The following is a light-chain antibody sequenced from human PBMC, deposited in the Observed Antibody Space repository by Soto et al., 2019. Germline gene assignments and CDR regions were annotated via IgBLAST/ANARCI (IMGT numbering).Light chain of an antibody. V-gene: IGKV1-27*01. Sequence: DIQMTQSPSSLSASVGDRATITCRASQGISNYWAWYQQKPGKVPKLLIYAASTLQSGVPSRFSGSGSGTDFTLTISSLQPEDVATYYYQKYNSAPYTFGQGTKLEIK. CDR2: AAS. CDR3: QKYNSAPYT. J-gene: IGKJ2*01. CDR1: QGISNY.